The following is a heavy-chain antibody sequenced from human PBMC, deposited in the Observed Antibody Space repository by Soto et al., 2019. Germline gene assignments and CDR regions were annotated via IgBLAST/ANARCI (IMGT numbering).Heavy chain of an antibody. V-gene: IGHV4-59*08. D-gene: IGHD3-3*01. CDR1: GGSSSSYY. Sequence: SETLSLTCTVSGGSSSSYYWSWIRQPPGKGLEWIGYIYYSGSTNYNPSLKSRVTISVDTSKNQFSLKLSSVTAADTAVYYCAGQYDFWSGYPFDYWGQGTLVTVSS. CDR2: IYYSGST. CDR3: AGQYDFWSGYPFDY. J-gene: IGHJ4*02.